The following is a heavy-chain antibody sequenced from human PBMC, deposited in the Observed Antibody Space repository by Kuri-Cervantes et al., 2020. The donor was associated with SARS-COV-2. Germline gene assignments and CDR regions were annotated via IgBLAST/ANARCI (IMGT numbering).Heavy chain of an antibody. Sequence: GESLKISCAASGFTFDDYGMSWVRQAPGKGLEWVSGINWNGGSTGYADSVKGRFTISRDNAKNSLYLQMNSLRAEDTALYYCATPRGYSYGPFDYWGQGTLVTVSS. CDR3: ATPRGYSYGPFDY. J-gene: IGHJ4*02. D-gene: IGHD5-18*01. CDR2: INWNGGST. CDR1: GFTFDDYG. V-gene: IGHV3-20*04.